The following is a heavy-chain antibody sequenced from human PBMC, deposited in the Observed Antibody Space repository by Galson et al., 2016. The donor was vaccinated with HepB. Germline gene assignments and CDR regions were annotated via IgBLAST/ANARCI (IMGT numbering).Heavy chain of an antibody. CDR2: IYHGGRT. D-gene: IGHD6-19*01. Sequence: SETLSLTCAVSGGSIRSYDWWNWVRQAPGKGLEWIGEIYHGGRTIYNPSLKSRVTMSLDKSKNQFSLILSSVTAADTAIYYFATSVRLAGTDAFDIWGQGTMVTVS. J-gene: IGHJ3*02. CDR3: ATSVRLAGTDAFDI. V-gene: IGHV4-4*02. CDR1: GGSIRSYDW.